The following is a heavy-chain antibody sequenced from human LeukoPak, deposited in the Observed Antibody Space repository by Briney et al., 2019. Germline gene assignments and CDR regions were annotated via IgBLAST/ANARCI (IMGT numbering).Heavy chain of an antibody. CDR2: ISAYNGNT. Sequence: GASVKVSCKASGYTFTSYGISWVRQAPGQGLEWMGWISAYNGNTNYAQKLQGRVTMTRDTSTSTVYMELSSLRSEDTAVYYCARDGGDTKDYYAFDIWGQGTMVTVSS. CDR3: ARDGGDTKDYYAFDI. V-gene: IGHV1-18*01. J-gene: IGHJ3*02. CDR1: GYTFTSYG. D-gene: IGHD3-22*01.